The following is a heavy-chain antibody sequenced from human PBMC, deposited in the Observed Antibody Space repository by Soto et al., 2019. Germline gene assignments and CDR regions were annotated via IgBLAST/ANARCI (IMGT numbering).Heavy chain of an antibody. D-gene: IGHD3-3*01. CDR1: GFTFSSYA. CDR2: ISISGSGGST. J-gene: IGHJ5*02. V-gene: IGHV3-23*01. Sequence: GGSLRLSCAASGFTFSSYAMSWVRQAPGKGLEWVSAISISGSGGSTYYADFVEGRFTISRDNSQNTLFLQMNNLRAEDTAIYYCAKEAAYDFRGFFDPWGQGTLVTVSS. CDR3: AKEAAYDFRGFFDP.